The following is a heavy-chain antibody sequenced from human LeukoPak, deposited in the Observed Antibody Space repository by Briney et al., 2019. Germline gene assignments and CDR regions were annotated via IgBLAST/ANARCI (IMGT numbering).Heavy chain of an antibody. V-gene: IGHV3-23*01. CDR2: ISDSGGST. CDR1: GXTFSSYA. Sequence: GGSLRLSCAASGXTFSSYAMSWVRQAPGKGLEWVSGISDSGGSTNYAASVKGRFTISRDNSKDTLYLQMNSLRAEDTAVYYCAKEDSVRREFDYWGQGTLATVSS. J-gene: IGHJ4*02. CDR3: AKEDSVRREFDY.